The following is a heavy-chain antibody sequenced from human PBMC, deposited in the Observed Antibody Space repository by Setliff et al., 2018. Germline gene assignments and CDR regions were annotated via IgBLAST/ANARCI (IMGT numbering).Heavy chain of an antibody. J-gene: IGHJ4*02. CDR3: IDGRNRAWGVY. Sequence: GGSLRLSCAASGFTFDDYAMHWVRQAPGKGLEWVSGISWNSGSIGYADSVKGRFTISRDNAKNTLYLQMNSLRVEDTAVYYCIDGRNRAWGVYWGQGTLVTVSS. CDR1: GFTFDDYA. CDR2: ISWNSGSI. V-gene: IGHV3-9*01. D-gene: IGHD7-27*01.